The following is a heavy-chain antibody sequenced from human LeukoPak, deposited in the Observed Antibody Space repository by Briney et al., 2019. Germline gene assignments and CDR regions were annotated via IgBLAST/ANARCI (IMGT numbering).Heavy chain of an antibody. CDR3: AKESGSYYGNFDY. CDR1: GFTFSTYA. J-gene: IGHJ4*02. D-gene: IGHD1-26*01. CDR2: ISGGGDST. V-gene: IGHV3-23*01. Sequence: PGGSLSLSCAASGFTFSTYAMSWVRQAPGKGLEWVSAISGGGDSTSYADSVKGRFTISRDNSKNTLYLQMNSLRAEGPAIYYCAKESGSYYGNFDYWGQGTRVTVSS.